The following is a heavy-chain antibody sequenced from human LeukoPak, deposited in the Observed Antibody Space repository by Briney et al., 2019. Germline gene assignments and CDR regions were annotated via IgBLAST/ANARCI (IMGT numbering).Heavy chain of an antibody. CDR3: ARRLDSRIRYFDWLLFRGAFDI. V-gene: IGHV4-39*07. D-gene: IGHD3-9*01. J-gene: IGHJ3*02. Sequence: SETLSLTCTVSGGSISSSSYYWGWIRQPPGKGLEWIGEINHSGSTNYNPSLKSRVTISVDTSKNQFSLKLSSVTAADTAVYYCARRLDSRIRYFDWLLFRGAFDIWGQGTMVTVSS. CDR2: INHSGST. CDR1: GGSISSSSYY.